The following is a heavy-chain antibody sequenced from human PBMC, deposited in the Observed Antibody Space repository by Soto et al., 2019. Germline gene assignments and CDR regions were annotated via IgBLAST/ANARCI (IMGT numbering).Heavy chain of an antibody. CDR2: ITWHSDGM. CDR1: GFNFNDHG. Sequence: EVQLVESGGGLVQPGRSLRLSCIASGFNFNDHGMHWVRQAPGKGLEWVSGITWHSDGMGYADSVKGRFTISRDNAKNSLYLQMNSLRVEDTALYYCAKEGSGFSGYMAVWGKGTTVTVSS. J-gene: IGHJ6*03. V-gene: IGHV3-9*01. D-gene: IGHD3-10*01. CDR3: AKEGSGFSGYMAV.